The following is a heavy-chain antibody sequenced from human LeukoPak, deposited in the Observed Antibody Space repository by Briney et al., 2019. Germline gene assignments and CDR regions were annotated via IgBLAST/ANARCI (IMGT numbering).Heavy chain of an antibody. CDR1: GGSFSGYF. Sequence: SETLSLTCAVYGGSFSGYFWSWICQSPGKGLEWIGQINHSGSTNYNPSLKSRVTVSVDPSKNQFSLKLSSVTAADTAVYYCARIRPRGSSSPMIYYYYGMDVWGQGTPVTVSS. CDR2: INHSGST. D-gene: IGHD2-2*01. J-gene: IGHJ6*02. CDR3: ARIRPRGSSSPMIYYYYGMDV. V-gene: IGHV4-34*01.